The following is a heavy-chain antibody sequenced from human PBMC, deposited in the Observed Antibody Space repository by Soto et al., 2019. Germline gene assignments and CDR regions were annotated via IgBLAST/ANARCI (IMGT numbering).Heavy chain of an antibody. D-gene: IGHD3-9*01. CDR1: GFTFSEYS. J-gene: IGHJ5*02. CDR3: VKVSTFSDILTGYYSTHFFHP. Sequence: GGSLRLSCSASGFTFSEYSMHWVRQAPGKGLQYVSTISSDGDITYYADSVKGRFTISRDNSKNTLYLQMNSLRPEDTAVYYCVKVSTFSDILTGYYSTHFFHPWGQGTLVTVSS. CDR2: ISSDGDIT. V-gene: IGHV3-64D*06.